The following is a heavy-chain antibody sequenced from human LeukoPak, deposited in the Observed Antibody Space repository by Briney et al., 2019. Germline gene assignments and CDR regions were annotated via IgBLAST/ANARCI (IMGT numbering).Heavy chain of an antibody. Sequence: GGSLRLSCAASGFTFSSYGMHWVRQAPGKGLEWVAVIWYDGSNKYYADSVKGRFTISRDNSKNTLYLQMNSLRAEDTAVYYCAKDRRIAVAGTGGSFDPWGQGTLVTVSS. CDR3: AKDRRIAVAGTGGSFDP. V-gene: IGHV3-33*06. J-gene: IGHJ5*02. D-gene: IGHD6-19*01. CDR2: IWYDGSNK. CDR1: GFTFSSYG.